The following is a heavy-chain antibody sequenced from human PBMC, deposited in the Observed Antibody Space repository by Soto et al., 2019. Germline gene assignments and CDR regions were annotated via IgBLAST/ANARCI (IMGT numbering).Heavy chain of an antibody. Sequence: GASVKVSCKASGYTSTNYGMHWVRQAPGQRLEWMGWINAGSGNTKYSQKFQGRITITRDTSASTVYMELSSLRSEDTAVYYCAKDVLVSGGDYNPDYWGQGTLVTVSS. V-gene: IGHV1-3*01. CDR3: AKDVLVSGGDYNPDY. J-gene: IGHJ4*02. CDR1: GYTSTNYG. D-gene: IGHD1-20*01. CDR2: INAGSGNT.